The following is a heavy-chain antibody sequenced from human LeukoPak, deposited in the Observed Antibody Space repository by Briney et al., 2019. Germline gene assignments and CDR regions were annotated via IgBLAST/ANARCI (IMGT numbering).Heavy chain of an antibody. D-gene: IGHD3-22*01. CDR1: GFTFSSYG. Sequence: GGSLRLSCAASGFTFSSYGMSWVRQAPGKGLEWVSAISGSGGSTYYADSVKGRFTISRDNSKNTLYLQMNSLRAEDTAVYYCAKDRLDYYDSSGIDYWGQGTLVTVSS. CDR3: AKDRLDYYDSSGIDY. CDR2: ISGSGGST. J-gene: IGHJ4*02. V-gene: IGHV3-23*01.